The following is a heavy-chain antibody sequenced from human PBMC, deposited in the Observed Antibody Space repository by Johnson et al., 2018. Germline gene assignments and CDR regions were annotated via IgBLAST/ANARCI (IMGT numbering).Heavy chain of an antibody. CDR2: ISYDGSNK. CDR1: GFTFSSYA. CDR3: ARAVGAWRSVTDAFDI. Sequence: QVQLVESGGGVVQPGRSLRLSCAASGFTFSSYAMHWVRQAPGKGLEWVAVISYDGSNKYYADSVKGRFTISRDNSKNTLYLQMNSLRAEDTGVYYCARAVGAWRSVTDAFDIWGQGTMVTVSS. V-gene: IGHV3-30-3*01. D-gene: IGHD1-26*01. J-gene: IGHJ3*02.